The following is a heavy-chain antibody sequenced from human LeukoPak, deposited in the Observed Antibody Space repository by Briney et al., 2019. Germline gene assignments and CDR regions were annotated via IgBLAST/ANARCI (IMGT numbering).Heavy chain of an antibody. D-gene: IGHD3-10*01. J-gene: IGHJ4*02. CDR2: INPNSGGT. Sequence: ASVKVSCKASGYTFTGYYMHWVRQAPGQGLEWMGWINPNSGGTNYAQKLQGRVTMTTDTSTSTAYMELRSLRSDDTAVYYCARVPERWFGELLSYYFDYWGQGILVTVSS. V-gene: IGHV1-2*02. CDR3: ARVPERWFGELLSYYFDY. CDR1: GYTFTGYY.